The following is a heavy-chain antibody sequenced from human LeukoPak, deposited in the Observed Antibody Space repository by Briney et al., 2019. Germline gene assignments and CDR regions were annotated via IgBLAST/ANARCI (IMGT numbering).Heavy chain of an antibody. CDR1: GFTFSSYA. D-gene: IGHD1-1*01. CDR2: ISYDGTNK. CDR3: ARDPLYTNSPPSYFDY. J-gene: IGHJ4*02. Sequence: GGSLRLSCAASGFTFSSYAMNWVRQAPGKGLEWVAIISYDGTNKDYADSVKGRFTISRDNSRNTLYLQMNSLRAEDTAVYHCARDPLYTNSPPSYFDYWGQGSLVTVSS. V-gene: IGHV3-30-3*01.